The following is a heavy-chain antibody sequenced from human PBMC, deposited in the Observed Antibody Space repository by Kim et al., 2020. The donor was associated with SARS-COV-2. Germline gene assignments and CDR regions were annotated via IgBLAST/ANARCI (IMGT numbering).Heavy chain of an antibody. J-gene: IGHJ4*02. Sequence: LKSRVTISVDTSKNQFSLKLSSVTAADTAVYYCARHSDFWSGYPASDFDYWGQGTLVTVSS. D-gene: IGHD3-3*01. CDR3: ARHSDFWSGYPASDFDY. V-gene: IGHV4-39*01.